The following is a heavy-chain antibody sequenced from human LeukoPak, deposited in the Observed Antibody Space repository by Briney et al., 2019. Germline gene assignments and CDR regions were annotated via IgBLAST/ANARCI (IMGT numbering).Heavy chain of an antibody. CDR1: GFTFSSYS. Sequence: PGGSLRLSCTASGFTFSSYSMNWVRQAPGKGLEWVSYISSGSTTIYYADSVKGRFTISRDNAKNSLYLQMNSLRAEDTAVYYCARDTHGSGSLWGDYYYYMDVWGKGTTVTVSS. D-gene: IGHD3-10*01. CDR3: ARDTHGSGSLWGDYYYYMDV. CDR2: ISSGSTTI. V-gene: IGHV3-48*04. J-gene: IGHJ6*03.